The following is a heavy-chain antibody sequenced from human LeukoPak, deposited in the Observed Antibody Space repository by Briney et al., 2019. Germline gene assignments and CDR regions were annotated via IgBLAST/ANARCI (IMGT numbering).Heavy chain of an antibody. Sequence: ASVKVSCRASGYTFTSYGISWVRQAPGQGLEWMGWISAYNGNTSYAQKLQGRVTMTTDTSTSTAYMELRSLRSDDTAVYYCARDHCSSTSCSSTPTNWFDPWGQGTLVTVSS. CDR3: ARDHCSSTSCSSTPTNWFDP. CDR1: GYTFTSYG. D-gene: IGHD2-2*01. J-gene: IGHJ5*02. CDR2: ISAYNGNT. V-gene: IGHV1-18*01.